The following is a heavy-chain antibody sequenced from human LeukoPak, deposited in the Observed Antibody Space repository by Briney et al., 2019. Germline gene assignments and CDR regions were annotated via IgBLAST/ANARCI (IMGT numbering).Heavy chain of an antibody. CDR1: GFTVSSNY. CDR2: IYSGGST. J-gene: IGHJ5*02. D-gene: IGHD6-19*01. Sequence: GGSLRLSCAASGFTVSSNYMSWVRQAPGKGLEWVSVIYSGGSTYYADSVKGRFTISRDNSKNTLYLQMNSLRAEDTAVYYCAKDRVVAGRVWWFDPWGQGTLVTVSS. CDR3: AKDRVVAGRVWWFDP. V-gene: IGHV3-53*01.